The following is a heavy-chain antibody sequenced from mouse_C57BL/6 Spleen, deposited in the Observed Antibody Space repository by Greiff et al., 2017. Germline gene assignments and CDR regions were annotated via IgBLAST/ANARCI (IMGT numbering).Heavy chain of an antibody. CDR1: GFTFTDYY. J-gene: IGHJ4*01. CDR2: IRNKANGYTT. CDR3: ARYSYYAMDY. Sequence: EVHLVESGGGLVQPGGSLSLSCAASGFTFTDYYMSWVRQPPGKALEWLGFIRNKANGYTTEYSASVKGRFTISRDNSQSILYLQMNALRAEDSATYYCARYSYYAMDYWGQGTSVTVSS. V-gene: IGHV7-3*01.